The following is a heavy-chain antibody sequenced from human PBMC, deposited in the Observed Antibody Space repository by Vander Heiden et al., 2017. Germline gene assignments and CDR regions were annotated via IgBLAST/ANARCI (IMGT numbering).Heavy chain of an antibody. J-gene: IGHJ4*02. CDR3: AHSRLKSGSGWQPNY. D-gene: IGHD6-19*01. V-gene: IGHV2-5*02. CDR2: IYWDDDK. Sequence: QISLTESAPTPVQPTQTLTLTCTFTGFSLSTSGAGVGSTRQPTGKALEWLALIYWDDDKRYSPSLKSRLTITKDTSKNQVVLTMTNMDPVDTATYYCAHSRLKSGSGWQPNYWGQGTLVTVSS. CDR1: GFSLSTSGAG.